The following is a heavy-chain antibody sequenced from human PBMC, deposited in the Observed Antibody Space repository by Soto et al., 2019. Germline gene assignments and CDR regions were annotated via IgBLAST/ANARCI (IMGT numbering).Heavy chain of an antibody. CDR1: GFTFSSYA. CDR2: TSYDGSNK. CDR3: ASDKSPYSSGWHNRHFDY. J-gene: IGHJ4*02. V-gene: IGHV3-30-3*01. Sequence: QVQLVESGGGVVQPGRSLRLSCAASGFTFSSYAMHWVRQAPGKGLEWVAVTSYDGSNKYYGDSVKCRVTISRDTSKNTLYLQMNSLRAEATAVYYCASDKSPYSSGWHNRHFDYWVQGTLFTVSS. D-gene: IGHD6-19*01.